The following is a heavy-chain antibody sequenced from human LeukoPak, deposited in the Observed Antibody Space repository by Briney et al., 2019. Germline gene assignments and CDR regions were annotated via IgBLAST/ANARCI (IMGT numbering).Heavy chain of an antibody. D-gene: IGHD1-26*01. J-gene: IGHJ6*03. V-gene: IGHV4-39*07. Sequence: PSETLSLTCTVSGGSISSSSYYWGWIRQPPGKGLEWIGSIYYSGSTYYNLSLKSRVTISVDTSKNQFSLKLSSVTAADTAVYYCARVGRTRERGYYYYYMDVWGKGTTVTVSS. CDR2: IYYSGST. CDR3: ARVGRTRERGYYYYYMDV. CDR1: GGSISSSSYY.